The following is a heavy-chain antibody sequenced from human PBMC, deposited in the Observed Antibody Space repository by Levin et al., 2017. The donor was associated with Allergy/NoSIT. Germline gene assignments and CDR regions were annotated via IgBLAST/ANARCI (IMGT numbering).Heavy chain of an antibody. CDR1: GYTFTSYG. CDR2: ISGYNGNT. V-gene: IGHV1-18*01. D-gene: IGHD2-8*02. CDR3: ATNIALSGGGNWFDP. J-gene: IGHJ5*02. Sequence: ASVKVSCKASGYTFTSYGISWVRQAPGQGLEWMGWISGYNGNTNYAQNLQGRVTLTTDTSTSTAYMELRSLRYDDTAVYYCATNIALSGGGNWFDPWGQGTLVTVSS.